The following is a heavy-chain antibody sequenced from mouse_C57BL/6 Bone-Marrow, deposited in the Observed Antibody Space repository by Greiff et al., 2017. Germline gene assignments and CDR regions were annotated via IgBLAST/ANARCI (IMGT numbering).Heavy chain of an antibody. Sequence: QVQLQQPGAELVQPGASVKLSCKASGYTFTSYWMHWVKQRPGQGLEWIGMIHPNSGSTNYNEKFKSKATLTVDKSSSTAYMQLSSLTSEDSAVYYCARGGGSYYFDYWGKGTTLTVSS. J-gene: IGHJ2*01. D-gene: IGHD1-1*02. CDR2: IHPNSGST. V-gene: IGHV1-64*01. CDR1: GYTFTSYW. CDR3: ARGGGSYYFDY.